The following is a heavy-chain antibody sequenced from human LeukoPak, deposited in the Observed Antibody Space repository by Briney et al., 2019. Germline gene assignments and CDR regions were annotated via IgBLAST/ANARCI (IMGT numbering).Heavy chain of an antibody. V-gene: IGHV4-59*01. D-gene: IGHD3-9*01. J-gene: IGHJ3*02. CDR3: ARGAGSYYDILTGYSYDAFDI. Sequence: SEILSLTCDFSGDSLSGYYWSWLRQPPGKGLEWIAYRQSNGYTEYYPSLMSRVTISLDTSKRQLSLKLTSVTAADTAVYYCARGAGSYYDILTGYSYDAFDIWGRGTMVTVSS. CDR1: GDSLSGYY. CDR2: RQSNGYT.